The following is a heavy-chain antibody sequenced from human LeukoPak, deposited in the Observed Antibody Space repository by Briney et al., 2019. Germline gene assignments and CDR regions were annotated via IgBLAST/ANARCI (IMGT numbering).Heavy chain of an antibody. CDR1: GGSFSGYY. D-gene: IGHD6-19*01. Sequence: PSETLSLTCTVYGGSFSGYYWSWIRQPPGKGLEWIGEINHSGSTNYNPSLKSRVTISVDTSKNQFSLKLSSVTAADTAVYYCARAGWAFDIWGQGTMVTVSS. J-gene: IGHJ3*02. CDR3: ARAGWAFDI. CDR2: INHSGST. V-gene: IGHV4-34*01.